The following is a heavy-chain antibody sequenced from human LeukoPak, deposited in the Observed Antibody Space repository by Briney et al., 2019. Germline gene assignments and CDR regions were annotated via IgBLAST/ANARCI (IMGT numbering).Heavy chain of an antibody. V-gene: IGHV3-23*01. CDR3: ARDLPAFRKYYYGSGSYFPATPDY. CDR1: GFTFSSYA. CDR2: ISGSGGST. Sequence: GGSLRLSCAASGFTFSSYAMSWVRQAPGKGLEWVSAISGSGGSTYYADSVKGRFTISRDKSKNTLYLQMNSLRAEHTAVYYCARDLPAFRKYYYGSGSYFPATPDYWGKGTLVTVSS. D-gene: IGHD3-10*01. J-gene: IGHJ4*02.